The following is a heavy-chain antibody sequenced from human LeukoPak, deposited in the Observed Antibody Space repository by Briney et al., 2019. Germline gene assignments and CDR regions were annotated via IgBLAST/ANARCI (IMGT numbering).Heavy chain of an antibody. CDR1: GGSFSGYY. V-gene: IGHV4-34*01. D-gene: IGHD6-13*01. CDR2: INHSGST. CDR3: ARVGIAAAEASRYDY. J-gene: IGHJ4*02. Sequence: PSETLSLTCAVYGGSFSGYYWSWIRQPPGKGLEWIGEINHSGSTNYNPSLKSRVTISVDTSKNQFSLKLSSVTAADTAVYYCARVGIAAAEASRYDYWGQGTLVTVSS.